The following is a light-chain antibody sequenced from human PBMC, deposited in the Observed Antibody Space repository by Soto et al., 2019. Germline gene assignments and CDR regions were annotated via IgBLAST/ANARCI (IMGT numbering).Light chain of an antibody. CDR1: QSISGW. V-gene: IGKV1-5*01. CDR3: QLYNSYSRT. Sequence: DIQMTQSPSTLSASVGDRVTITCRASQSISGWLAWYQQKPGKAPKLLIFDASSLESGGPSRFSGSGGATEFTLTISSLQPEDFATYYCQLYNSYSRTFGQGTKVEIK. J-gene: IGKJ1*01. CDR2: DAS.